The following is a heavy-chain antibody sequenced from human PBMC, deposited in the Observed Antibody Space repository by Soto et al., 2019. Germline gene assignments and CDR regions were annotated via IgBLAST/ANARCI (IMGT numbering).Heavy chain of an antibody. Sequence: VQLVESGGGLVQPGGSLRLSCAASGFTFSSYWMSWVRQAPGKGLEWVANIKQDGSEKYYVDSVKGRFTISRDNAKNSLYLQMNSLRAEDTAVYYCARGPATPHYYYMDVWGKGTTVTVSS. CDR1: GFTFSSYW. CDR3: ARGPATPHYYYMDV. J-gene: IGHJ6*03. V-gene: IGHV3-7*01. CDR2: IKQDGSEK.